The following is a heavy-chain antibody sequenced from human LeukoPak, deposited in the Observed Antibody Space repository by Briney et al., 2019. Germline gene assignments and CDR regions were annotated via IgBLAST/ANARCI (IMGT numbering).Heavy chain of an antibody. CDR2: ITATSLRI. V-gene: IGHV3-21*01. CDR3: ARVRSVGGNTHAFNI. CDR1: GVTFSGYS. D-gene: IGHD4-23*01. Sequence: GGSLRLSCAASGVTFSGYSMNWVRQAPGKGLEWVSAITATSLRIYYADSGKGRFTNPRDNAKNSLYLQMNSLRVEDTALYYCARVRSVGGNTHAFNIWGQGTMVTVSS. J-gene: IGHJ3*02.